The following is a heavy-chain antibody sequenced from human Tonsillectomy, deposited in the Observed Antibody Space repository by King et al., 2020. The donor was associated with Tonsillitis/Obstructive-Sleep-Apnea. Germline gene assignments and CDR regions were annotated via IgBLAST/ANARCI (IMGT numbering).Heavy chain of an antibody. CDR3: ARTAMPVGAPFDY. Sequence: VQLVESGGGVVQPGRSLRLSCAASGFTFSRYGMHWVRQAPGKGLEGVAVIWNDGSNKYCADSVKGRFTTSRDNSKNTLYLQMNSLRAEDTAVYYCARTAMPVGAPFDYWAQGTLVTVSS. V-gene: IGHV3-33*01. CDR1: GFTFSRYG. D-gene: IGHD1-26*01. CDR2: IWNDGSNK. J-gene: IGHJ4*02.